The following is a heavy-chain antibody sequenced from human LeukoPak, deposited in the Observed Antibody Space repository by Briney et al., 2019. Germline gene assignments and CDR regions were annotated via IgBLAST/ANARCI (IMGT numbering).Heavy chain of an antibody. Sequence: GGSLRLSCAASGFTFSSYGMHWVRQAPGKGLEWVAFIRYDGSNKYYADSVKGRFTISRDNSKNTLYLQMNSLRAEDTAVYYCARARGSGSYYNSFDYWGQGTLVTVS. CDR3: ARARGSGSYYNSFDY. V-gene: IGHV3-30*02. CDR1: GFTFSSYG. J-gene: IGHJ4*02. D-gene: IGHD3-10*01. CDR2: IRYDGSNK.